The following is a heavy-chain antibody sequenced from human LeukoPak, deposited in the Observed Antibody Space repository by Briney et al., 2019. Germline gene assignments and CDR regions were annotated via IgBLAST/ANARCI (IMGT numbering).Heavy chain of an antibody. CDR3: ARHRGYCSSTSCYQGWFDP. Sequence: SETLSLTCTVSGGSISSYYWSWIRQPPGKGLEWIGYIYTSGSTNYNPSLKSRVTISVDTSKNQFSLKLSSVTAADTAVYYCARHRGYCSSTSCYQGWFDPWGQGTLVTVSS. V-gene: IGHV4-4*09. D-gene: IGHD2-2*01. CDR1: GGSISSYY. CDR2: IYTSGST. J-gene: IGHJ5*02.